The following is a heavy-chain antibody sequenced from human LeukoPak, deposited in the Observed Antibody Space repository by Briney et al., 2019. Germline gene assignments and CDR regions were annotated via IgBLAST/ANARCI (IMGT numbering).Heavy chain of an antibody. CDR3: ARDFTDYYGMDV. Sequence: SETLSLTCTVSGGSISSGDYYWSWIRQPPGKGLEWIGYIYYSGSTYYNPSLKSRVTIPVDTSKNQFSLKLSSVTAADTAVYYCARDFTDYYGMDVWGQGTTVTVSS. J-gene: IGHJ6*02. CDR2: IYYSGST. CDR1: GGSISSGDYY. V-gene: IGHV4-30-4*01.